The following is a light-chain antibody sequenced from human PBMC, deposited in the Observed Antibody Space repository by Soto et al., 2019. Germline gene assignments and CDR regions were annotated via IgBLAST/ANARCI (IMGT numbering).Light chain of an antibody. Sequence: QSSLTHPASLSWSPGQSITISCTVTSSDVGGYNYVSWYQQHPGKAPKLVIYGVTYRPSGVSARFSGSKFQNTASLTISGLQAEDEADYYCSSFRSGSVVLFGGGTKVTVL. J-gene: IGLJ3*02. CDR3: SSFRSGSVVL. V-gene: IGLV2-14*01. CDR2: GVT. CDR1: SSDVGGYNY.